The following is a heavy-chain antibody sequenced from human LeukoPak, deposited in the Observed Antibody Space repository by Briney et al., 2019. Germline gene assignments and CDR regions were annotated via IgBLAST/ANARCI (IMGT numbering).Heavy chain of an antibody. D-gene: IGHD5-24*01. V-gene: IGHV1-69*02. CDR1: GGTFSSYT. CDR2: IIPILGIA. J-gene: IGHJ3*02. CDR3: ASSGDGYNSNALDI. Sequence: ASVKVSCKASGGTFSSYTISWVRQAPGQGLEWMGRIIPILGIANYAQKFQGRVTITADKSTSTAYMELSSLRSEDTAVYYCASSGDGYNSNALDIWGQGTMVTVSS.